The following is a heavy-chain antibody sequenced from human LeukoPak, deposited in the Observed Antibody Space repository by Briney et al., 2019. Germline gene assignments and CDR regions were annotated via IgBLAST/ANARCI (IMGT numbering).Heavy chain of an antibody. V-gene: IGHV3-23*01. J-gene: IGHJ4*02. CDR3: AKDGVAVAGFDY. Sequence: GGSLRLSCAASGFTFSSYAMSWVRQAPGKGLEWVSAISGSGGSTYYADSVKGRITISRDNSKDTLYLQMNSLRAEDTAVYYCAKDGVAVAGFDYWGQGTLVTVSS. D-gene: IGHD6-19*01. CDR2: ISGSGGST. CDR1: GFTFSSYA.